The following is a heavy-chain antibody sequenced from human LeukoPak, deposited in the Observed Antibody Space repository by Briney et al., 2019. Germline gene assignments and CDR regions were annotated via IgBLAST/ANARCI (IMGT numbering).Heavy chain of an antibody. D-gene: IGHD2-21*02. J-gene: IGHJ3*02. CDR2: INHSGST. Sequence: SETLSLTCAVYGGSFSGYYWSWIRRPPGKGLEWIGDINHSGSTNYNPSLKSRVTISVDTSKNQFSLKLSSVTAADTAVYYCARGPRRVVVVTASRAVGFDIWGQGTMVTVSS. CDR3: ARGPRRVVVVTASRAVGFDI. V-gene: IGHV4-34*01. CDR1: GGSFSGYY.